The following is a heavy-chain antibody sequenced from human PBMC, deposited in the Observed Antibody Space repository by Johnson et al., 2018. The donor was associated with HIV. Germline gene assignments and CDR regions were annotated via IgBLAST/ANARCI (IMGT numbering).Heavy chain of an antibody. V-gene: IGHV3-20*04. J-gene: IGHJ3*02. D-gene: IGHD3-16*01. CDR3: TTDPHTGGRLTDI. CDR1: GFTFSSYG. Sequence: VQLVESGGGVVQPGRSLRLSCAASGFTFSSYGMHWVRQAPGKGLEWVSAINWNGGSPGYADSVRGRFTISRDNAKKSLYLQLNSLKTEDTAVYYCTTDPHTGGRLTDIWGQGTMVTVSS. CDR2: INWNGGSP.